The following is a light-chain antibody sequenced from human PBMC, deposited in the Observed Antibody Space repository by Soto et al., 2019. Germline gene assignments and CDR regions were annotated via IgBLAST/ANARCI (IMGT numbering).Light chain of an antibody. CDR1: SGHSSYA. CDR2: LNSDGSH. V-gene: IGLV4-69*01. CDR3: QNWVTGRV. J-gene: IGLJ2*01. Sequence: QPVLTQSPSASASLGASVKLTCTLSSGHSSYAIAWHQQQPEKGPRYLMKLNSDGSHSKGDGIPDRFSGSSSGAERYLTISSLQADDEADSYCQNWVTGRVFGGGTKVTVL.